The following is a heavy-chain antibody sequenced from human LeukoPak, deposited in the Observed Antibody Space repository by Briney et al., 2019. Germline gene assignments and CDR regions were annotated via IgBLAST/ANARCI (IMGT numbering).Heavy chain of an antibody. CDR1: GFTSSSYA. J-gene: IGHJ4*02. D-gene: IGHD5-12*01. Sequence: AGGSLRLSCAASGFTSSSYAMSWVRQAPGKGLGWVSGISGSGGSTYYADSVKGRFTISRDNSKNTLYLQMNSLRAEDTDVYYCAKEVDGGYVTGPFDYWGEGTLVTVSS. CDR3: AKEVDGGYVTGPFDY. CDR2: ISGSGGST. V-gene: IGHV3-23*01.